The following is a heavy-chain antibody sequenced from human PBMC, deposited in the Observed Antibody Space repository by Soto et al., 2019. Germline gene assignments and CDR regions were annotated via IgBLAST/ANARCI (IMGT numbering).Heavy chain of an antibody. J-gene: IGHJ4*02. CDR3: AKMITMIVVVPPPDDY. V-gene: IGHV3-23*01. Sequence: PGGSLRLSCAASGFTFSSYAMSWVRQAPGKGLEWVSAISGSGGSTYYADSVKGRFTISRDNSKNTLYLQMNSLRAEDTAVYYCAKMITMIVVVPPPDDYWGQGILVSVSS. CDR2: ISGSGGST. CDR1: GFTFSSYA. D-gene: IGHD3-22*01.